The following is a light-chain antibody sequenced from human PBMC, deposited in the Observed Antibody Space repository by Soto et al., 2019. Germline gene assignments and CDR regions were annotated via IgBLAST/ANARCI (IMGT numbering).Light chain of an antibody. CDR3: QQYGSSVT. CDR1: QSVSNNY. J-gene: IGKJ1*01. V-gene: IGKV3-20*01. CDR2: GAS. Sequence: ENVLTQSPGTLSLSPGERATLSCRASQSVSNNYLAWYQQKPGQAPRLLIYGASNRATGIPDRISGSGSGTDFTLTISRLEPEDVAVYYCQQYGSSVTFGQGTKVEIK.